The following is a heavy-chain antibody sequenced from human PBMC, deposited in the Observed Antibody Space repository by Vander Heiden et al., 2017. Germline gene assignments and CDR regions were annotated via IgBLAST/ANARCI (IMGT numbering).Heavy chain of an antibody. J-gene: IGHJ6*02. CDR2: ISWNSMTI. V-gene: IGHV3-9*01. CDR1: GFTFDDHG. Sequence: EVHLVESGGGLVQPGTSLRLSCAASGFTFDDHGMHWVRQAPGKGLEWVSGISWNSMTIGYADSVKGRFTISRDNDKKSLYLQMNSLRPEDTAFYYCAKDNKKEPLDYWYYYNGMDVWGQGTTVTVSS. CDR3: AKDNKKEPLDYWYYYNGMDV. D-gene: IGHD1-1*01.